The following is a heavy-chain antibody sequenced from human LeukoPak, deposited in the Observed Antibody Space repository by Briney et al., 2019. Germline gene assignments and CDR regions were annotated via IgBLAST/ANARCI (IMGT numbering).Heavy chain of an antibody. D-gene: IGHD5-18*01. CDR2: INWNGGST. CDR3: ARDRGVDTAMVNWFDP. V-gene: IGHV3-20*04. CDR1: GFTFDDYG. J-gene: IGHJ5*02. Sequence: GSLRLSCAASGFTFDDYGMSWVRQAPGKGLEWVSGINWNGGSTGYADSVKGRFTISRDNAKNSLYLQMNSLRAEDTALYYCARDRGVDTAMVNWFDPWGQGTLVTVSS.